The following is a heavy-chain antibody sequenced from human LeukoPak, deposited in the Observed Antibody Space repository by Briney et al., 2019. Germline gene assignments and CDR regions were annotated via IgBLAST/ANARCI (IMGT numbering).Heavy chain of an antibody. CDR3: AREGFIAAAGISYYYYGMDV. CDR1: GFTFSSYE. J-gene: IGHJ6*02. CDR2: ISRSGSTI. D-gene: IGHD6-13*01. Sequence: GGSLRLSCAASGFTFSSYEMNWVRQAPGKGLEWVSYISRSGSTIYYVDSVKGRFTISRDNAKNSLYLQMNSLRAEDTAVYYCAREGFIAAAGISYYYYGMDVWGQGTTVTVSS. V-gene: IGHV3-48*03.